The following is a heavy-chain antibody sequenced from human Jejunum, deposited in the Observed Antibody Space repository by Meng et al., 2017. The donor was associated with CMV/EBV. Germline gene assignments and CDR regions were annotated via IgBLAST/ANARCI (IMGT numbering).Heavy chain of an antibody. CDR1: GGSVNNYA. D-gene: IGHD5-24*01. V-gene: IGHV1-69*12. Sequence: QVQLMQSGVEVKGPGSSMKVSCKSSGGSVNNYAFNWVRQAPGQGLEWMGGIIAIFKTPNYAQKFQGRLTITADESTGTSYMELTSLTSEDTAVYYCARGFLNGYQPFDYWGQGTLVTVSS. CDR3: ARGFLNGYQPFDY. CDR2: IIAIFKTP. J-gene: IGHJ4*02.